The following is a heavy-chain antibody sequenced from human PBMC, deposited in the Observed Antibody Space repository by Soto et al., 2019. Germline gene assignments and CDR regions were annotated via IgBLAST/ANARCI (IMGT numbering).Heavy chain of an antibody. D-gene: IGHD6-13*01. Sequence: PSETLSLTCTVSGGSVSSTSYYWDWIRQPPGKGLEWIGSIYYSGSTYYNPSLKSRVTISVDTSKNQFSLKLSSVTAADTAVYYCARERAAAGKFIDYWGQGTLVTVSS. V-gene: IGHV4-39*07. CDR3: ARERAAAGKFIDY. CDR1: GGSVSSTSYY. J-gene: IGHJ4*02. CDR2: IYYSGST.